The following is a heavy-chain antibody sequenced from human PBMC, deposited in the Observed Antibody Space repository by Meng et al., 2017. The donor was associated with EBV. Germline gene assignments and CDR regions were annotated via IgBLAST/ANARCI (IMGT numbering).Heavy chain of an antibody. CDR2: FLPRLGAP. CDR3: ASESGRGYTPDY. D-gene: IGHD3-10*01. J-gene: IGHJ4*02. V-gene: IGHV1-69*01. Sequence: QVQWVQFAAEWTKPGSSVKVSCKTSGGPFRYYAISWVRQAPGQGLEWLGGFLPRLGAPNYAQKFHGRVKITADESTSTHYMDLSSLRSEDTAIYYCASESGRGYTPDYWGQGTLVTVSS. CDR1: GGPFRYYA.